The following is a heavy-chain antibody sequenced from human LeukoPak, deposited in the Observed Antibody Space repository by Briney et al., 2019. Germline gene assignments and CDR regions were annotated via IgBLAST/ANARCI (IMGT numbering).Heavy chain of an antibody. CDR1: GFNFNIYS. CDR2: ITSDTRTI. D-gene: IGHD1-1*01. J-gene: IGHJ4*02. V-gene: IGHV3-48*04. CDR3: ARSVEGHFDF. Sequence: GGSLRLSCAASGFNFNIYSMNWVRQAPGKGLEWVSYITSDTRTIHHADSVKGRFTISRDNSKSSVYLQMNSLRAEDTAVYYCARSVEGHFDFWGQGTLVTVSS.